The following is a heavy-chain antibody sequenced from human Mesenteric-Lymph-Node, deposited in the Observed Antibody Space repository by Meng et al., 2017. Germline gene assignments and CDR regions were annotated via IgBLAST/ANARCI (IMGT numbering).Heavy chain of an antibody. Sequence: SETLSLTCAVYGGSFSAYYWSWIRQPPGKGLEWIGSIYYSGSTYYNPSLKSRVTISVDTSKNQFSLKLSSVTAADTAVYYCAREERVIAAAALCFDYWGQGTLVTVSS. CDR1: GGSFSAYY. CDR3: AREERVIAAAALCFDY. V-gene: IGHV4-34*01. CDR2: IYYSGST. D-gene: IGHD6-13*01. J-gene: IGHJ4*02.